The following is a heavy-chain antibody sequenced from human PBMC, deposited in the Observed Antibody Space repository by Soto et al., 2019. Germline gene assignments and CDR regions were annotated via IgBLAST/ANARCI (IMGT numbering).Heavy chain of an antibody. D-gene: IGHD3-22*01. CDR2: IYYNGVT. CDR1: GGFISGYY. Sequence: QVQLQESGPGLVKPSETLSLTCTVSGGFISGYYWSWVRQPPGKGLEWIGYIYYNGVTNYNPSLKSRVTMSVDTSKNQFSLSLSSVTAADTAVYYCAKEGIVLDYWGQGILVTVSS. J-gene: IGHJ4*02. CDR3: AKEGIVLDY. V-gene: IGHV4-59*01.